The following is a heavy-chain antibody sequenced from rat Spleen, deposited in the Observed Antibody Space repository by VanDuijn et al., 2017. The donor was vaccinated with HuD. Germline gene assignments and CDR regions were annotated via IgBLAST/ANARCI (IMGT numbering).Heavy chain of an antibody. Sequence: EVQLVESGGGLVQPGRSMKLSCAASGFTFRDYAMAWVRQAPEKGLEWVATISYDGSSTYYRDSVKGRFTISRDNAKNTQYLQMDSLRSEDTATYYCARQGAIWELDYWGQGVMVTVSS. CDR2: ISYDGSST. CDR3: ARQGAIWELDY. CDR1: GFTFRDYA. D-gene: IGHD5-1*01. J-gene: IGHJ2*01. V-gene: IGHV5-7*01.